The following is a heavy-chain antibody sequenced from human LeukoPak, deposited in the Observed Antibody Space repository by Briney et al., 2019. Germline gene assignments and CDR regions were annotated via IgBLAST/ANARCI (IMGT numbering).Heavy chain of an antibody. Sequence: PSETLSLTCTVSGGSISRYYWSWIRQPAGKGLEGIGRIYTSGSTNYNPSLRSRVTMSLDTSKNQFSLKLSSVTAADTAVYYCARLYYYYMDVWGEGTTVTVSS. CDR3: ARLYYYYMDV. CDR1: GGSISRYY. J-gene: IGHJ6*03. V-gene: IGHV4-4*07. CDR2: IYTSGST.